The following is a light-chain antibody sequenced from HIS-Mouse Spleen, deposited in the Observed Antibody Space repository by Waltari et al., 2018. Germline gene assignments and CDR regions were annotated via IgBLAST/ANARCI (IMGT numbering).Light chain of an antibody. CDR3: QVWDSSSDHRV. J-gene: IGLJ3*02. V-gene: IGLV3-21*02. CDR2: EDS. CDR1: NIGSKS. Sequence: SYVLTQPPSVSVAPGQTARITCGGNNIGSKSVHWYQQKPGQAPVLVVYEDSDRPSGIPERFAGSNSGNTATLTISRVEAGDEADYYCQVWDSSSDHRVFGGGTKLTVL.